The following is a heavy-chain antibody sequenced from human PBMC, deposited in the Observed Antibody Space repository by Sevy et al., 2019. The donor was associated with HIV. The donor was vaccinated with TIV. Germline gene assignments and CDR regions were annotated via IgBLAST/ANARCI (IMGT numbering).Heavy chain of an antibody. CDR2: IYYGGTS. D-gene: IGHD2-21*02. V-gene: IGHV4-39*01. J-gene: IGHJ4*02. Sequence: SETLSLTCTVSGGSISSGTYYWGWIRQPPGKGLEWIGNIYYGGTSYYNPSLKSRVTISLDTSKNQFSLNLRSVTAADTAVVYCARGGGNSEWGYYFDFWGQGTLVTVSS. CDR1: GGSISSGTYY. CDR3: ARGGGNSEWGYYFDF.